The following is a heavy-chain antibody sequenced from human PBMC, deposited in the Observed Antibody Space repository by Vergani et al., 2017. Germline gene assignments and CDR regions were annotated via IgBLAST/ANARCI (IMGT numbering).Heavy chain of an antibody. V-gene: IGHV3-33*01. CDR3: ARDRGYSSSWEPFDY. CDR1: GFTFSSYG. D-gene: IGHD6-13*01. CDR2: IWYDGSNK. Sequence: QVQLVESGGGVVQPGRSLRLSCAASGFTFSSYGMHWVRQAPGKGLEWVAVIWYDGSNKYYADSVKGRFTISRDNSKNTLYLQMKSLRAEDTAVYYCARDRGYSSSWEPFDYWGQGTLVTVSS. J-gene: IGHJ4*02.